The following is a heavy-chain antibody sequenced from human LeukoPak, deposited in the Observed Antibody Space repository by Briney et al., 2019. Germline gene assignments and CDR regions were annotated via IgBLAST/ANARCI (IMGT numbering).Heavy chain of an antibody. V-gene: IGHV2-5*02. CDR3: AHSYYDVLTGHYKALFDY. CDR1: GFSLSTNGVG. D-gene: IGHD3-9*01. J-gene: IGHJ4*02. Sequence: SGPTLVKPTQTLTLTCTFSGFSLSTNGVGVGWIRQPPGKALEWLALIYWDDDERYSPSLKSRLTITKDTSKNQVVLTMTNVDPVDTATYYCAHSYYDVLTGHYKALFDYWGQGTLVIVSS. CDR2: IYWDDDE.